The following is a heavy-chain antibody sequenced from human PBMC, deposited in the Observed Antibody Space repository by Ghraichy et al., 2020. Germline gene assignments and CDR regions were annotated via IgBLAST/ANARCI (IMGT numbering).Heavy chain of an antibody. D-gene: IGHD3-9*01. CDR3: ARGLHDILTGLDY. CDR2: FYSGGAT. J-gene: IGHJ4*02. Sequence: GGSLRLSCAASGFSVSRNYMSWVRQAPGKGLEWVSVFYSGGATYYADSVKGRFTISRDNSKNTLYLQMNSLRAEDTAVYYCARGLHDILTGLDYWGQGTLVTVSS. V-gene: IGHV3-53*01. CDR1: GFSVSRNY.